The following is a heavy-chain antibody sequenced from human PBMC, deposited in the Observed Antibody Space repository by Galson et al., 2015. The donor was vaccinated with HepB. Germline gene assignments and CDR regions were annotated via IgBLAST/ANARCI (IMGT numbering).Heavy chain of an antibody. CDR1: GFTFSSYG. CDR2: IWYDGSNK. J-gene: IGHJ6*03. D-gene: IGHD2-2*01. Sequence: SLRLSCAASGFTFSSYGMHWVRQAPGKGLEWVAVIWYDGSNKYYADSVKGRFTISRDNSKNTLYLQMNSLRAEDTAVYYCARDSVVEYQLPPDYYYYYYMDVWGKGTTVTVSS. CDR3: ARDSVVEYQLPPDYYYYYYMDV. V-gene: IGHV3-33*01.